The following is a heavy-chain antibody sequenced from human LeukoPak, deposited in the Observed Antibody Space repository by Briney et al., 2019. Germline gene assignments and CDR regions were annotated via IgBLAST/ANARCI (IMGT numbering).Heavy chain of an antibody. D-gene: IGHD3-10*01. CDR1: GGSFSGYY. CDR2: INHSGST. V-gene: IGHV4-34*01. Sequence: SETLSLACAVYGGSFSGYYWSWIRQPPGKGLEWIGEINHSGSTNYNPSLKSRVTISVDTSKNQFSLKLSSVTAADTAVYYCARDQSPTMVREAKSYGMDVWGQGTTVTVSS. CDR3: ARDQSPTMVREAKSYGMDV. J-gene: IGHJ6*02.